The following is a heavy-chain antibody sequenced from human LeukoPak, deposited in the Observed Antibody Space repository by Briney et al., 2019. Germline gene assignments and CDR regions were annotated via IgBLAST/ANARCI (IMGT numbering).Heavy chain of an antibody. CDR1: GFTFDDYA. CDR3: ARSVGFGSY. J-gene: IGHJ4*02. CDR2: ISWNSGSI. Sequence: GGSLRLSCAASGFTFDDYAMHWVRQTAGKGPEWVSGISWNSGSIGYADSVKGRFTISRDNAKNSLYLQMNSLRAEDTAVYYCARSVGFGSYWGQGILVTVSS. V-gene: IGHV3-9*01. D-gene: IGHD3-10*01.